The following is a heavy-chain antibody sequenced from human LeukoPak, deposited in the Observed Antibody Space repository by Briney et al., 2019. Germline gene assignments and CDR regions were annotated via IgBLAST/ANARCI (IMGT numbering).Heavy chain of an antibody. J-gene: IGHJ3*02. D-gene: IGHD6-13*01. CDR3: ARYGFSSSWQGGWHAFDI. Sequence: ASVKVSCKASGYTLTSHYMHWVRQAPGQGLEWMGIINPTVGDTIYAQKFQGGVTMTRDMSTSTVYMELSSLRSDDTAVYYCARYGFSSSWQGGWHAFDIWGQGTMVTVSS. CDR1: GYTLTSHY. CDR2: INPTVGDT. V-gene: IGHV1-46*01.